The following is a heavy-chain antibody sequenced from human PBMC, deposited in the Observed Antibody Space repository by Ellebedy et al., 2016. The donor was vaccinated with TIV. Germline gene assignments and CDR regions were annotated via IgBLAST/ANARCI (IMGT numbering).Heavy chain of an antibody. CDR3: ARDPYSSGWYNWFDP. CDR2: ISYDGISK. V-gene: IGHV3-30*03. CDR1: GFALSTYG. D-gene: IGHD6-19*01. Sequence: PGGSLRFSCAASGFALSTYGMHWVRQAPGKGLEWVTLISYDGISKHYVDSVRGRFTISRDNSKNTVYLQMNSLRAEETAVYYCARDPYSSGWYNWFDPWGQGTLVTVSS. J-gene: IGHJ5*02.